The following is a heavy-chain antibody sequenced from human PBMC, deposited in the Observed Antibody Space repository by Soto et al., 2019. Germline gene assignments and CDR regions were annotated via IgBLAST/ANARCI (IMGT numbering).Heavy chain of an antibody. D-gene: IGHD2-2*01. V-gene: IGHV3-74*01. CDR2: ISNDERNI. CDR1: GLTLSHYW. J-gene: IGHJ4*02. CDR3: ASLSAPADF. Sequence: EVLLVESGGGLVQPGGSMRLACAASGLTLSHYWMHWVRQVPGKGLVWVAEISNDERNIRTSYADFVKCRFTVSRDDAKNTLYLQMNSLRGDDTAVYYCASLSAPADFWGQGAQVTVSS.